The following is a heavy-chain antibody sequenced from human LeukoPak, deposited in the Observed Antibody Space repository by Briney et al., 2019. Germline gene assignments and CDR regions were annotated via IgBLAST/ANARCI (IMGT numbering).Heavy chain of an antibody. J-gene: IGHJ3*02. Sequence: SETLSLTCAVYGGSFSGYYWSWIRQPPGKGPEWIGEINHSGSTNYNPSLKSRVTISVDTSKNQFSLKLSSVTAADTAVYYCARGGCSSTSCYAVLDAFDIWGQGTMVTVSS. CDR3: ARGGCSSTSCYAVLDAFDI. CDR1: GGSFSGYY. D-gene: IGHD2-2*01. CDR2: INHSGST. V-gene: IGHV4-34*01.